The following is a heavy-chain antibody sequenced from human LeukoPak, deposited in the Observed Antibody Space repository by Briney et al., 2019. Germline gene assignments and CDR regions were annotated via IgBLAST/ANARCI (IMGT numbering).Heavy chain of an antibody. J-gene: IGHJ4*02. D-gene: IGHD4-17*01. CDR3: ARAEKYGDYGYYFDY. CDR1: GGSISSYY. CDR2: IYYSGNT. V-gene: IGHV4-59*01. Sequence: PSETLSLTCTVSGGSISSYYWSWIRQPPGKGLEWIGYIYYSGNTNYNPSLKSRVTISVDTSKNQFSLKLSSVTAADTAVYYCARAEKYGDYGYYFDYWGQGTLVTVSS.